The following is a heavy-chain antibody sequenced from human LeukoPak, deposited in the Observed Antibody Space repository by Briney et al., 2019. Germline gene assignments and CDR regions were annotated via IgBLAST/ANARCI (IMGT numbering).Heavy chain of an antibody. CDR2: INPNSGGT. CDR1: GYTFTGYY. CDR3: ARDRGGIYYYYYMDV. J-gene: IGHJ6*03. Sequence: ASVKVSCKASGYTFTGYYIHWVRQAPGQGLEWMGWINPNSGGTNYAQKFQGRVTMTTDTSTSTAYMELKSLRSDDTAVYYCARDRGGIYYYYYMDVWGTGTTVTISS. D-gene: IGHD3-10*01. V-gene: IGHV1-2*02.